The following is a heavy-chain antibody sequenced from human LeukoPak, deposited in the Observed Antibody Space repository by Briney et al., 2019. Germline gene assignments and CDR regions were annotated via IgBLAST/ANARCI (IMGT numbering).Heavy chain of an antibody. CDR2: IKSKTDGGTT. V-gene: IGHV3-15*01. CDR1: GFTFSNAW. CDR3: TTAYYYGSGSYYTYYFDY. J-gene: IGHJ4*02. Sequence: PVGSLRLSCAASGFTFSNAWMSWVRQAPGKGLEWVGRIKSKTDGGTTDYAAPVKGRFTISRDDSKNTLYLQMNSLKTEDTAVYYCTTAYYYGSGSYYTYYFDYWGQGTLVTVSS. D-gene: IGHD3-10*01.